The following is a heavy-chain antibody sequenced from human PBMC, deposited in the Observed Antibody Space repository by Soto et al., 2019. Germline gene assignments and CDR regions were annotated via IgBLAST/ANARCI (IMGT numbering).Heavy chain of an antibody. D-gene: IGHD1-26*01. V-gene: IGHV1-8*01. Sequence: QVQLVQSGAEVKKPGASVKVSCKTSGYTFTSYDINWVRQATGQGLEWMGWMNPNSGTTGYAQKFQGRVTMTRNTSITTAYMELSSLRSEDTAVYYCAREISGSYRFDYWGQGTLVTVSS. CDR3: AREISGSYRFDY. J-gene: IGHJ4*02. CDR1: GYTFTSYD. CDR2: MNPNSGTT.